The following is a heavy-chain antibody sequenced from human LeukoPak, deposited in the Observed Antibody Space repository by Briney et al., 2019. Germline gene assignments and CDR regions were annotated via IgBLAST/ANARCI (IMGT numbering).Heavy chain of an antibody. CDR1: GYTFTSYG. CDR2: ISAYNGNT. CDR3: ARDHGPSYCEFWSGYLGGY. D-gene: IGHD3-3*01. Sequence: ASVKVSCKASGYTFTSYGISWVRQAPGQGLEWMGWISAYNGNTNYAQKLQGRVTMTTDTSTSTAYMELRSLRCDDTAVYYCARDHGPSYCEFWSGYLGGYWGQGTLVTVSS. V-gene: IGHV1-18*01. J-gene: IGHJ4*02.